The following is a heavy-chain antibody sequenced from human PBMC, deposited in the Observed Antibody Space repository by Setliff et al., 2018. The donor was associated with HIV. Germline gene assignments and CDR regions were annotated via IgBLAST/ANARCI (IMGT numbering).Heavy chain of an antibody. J-gene: IGHJ4*02. V-gene: IGHV4-30-4*01. CDR1: GGSIRSSDNY. D-gene: IGHD4-17*01. CDR3: ARDPHDYGDLPRCFDY. Sequence: SETLSLTCTVSGGSIRSSDNYWSWIRQPPGKALEWIGYIYYSGGTFYNPSLKSRLAISVDTAKNQFSLRLNSVTAADTAVYYRARDPHDYGDLPRCFDYWGQGALVTAPQ. CDR2: IYYSGGT.